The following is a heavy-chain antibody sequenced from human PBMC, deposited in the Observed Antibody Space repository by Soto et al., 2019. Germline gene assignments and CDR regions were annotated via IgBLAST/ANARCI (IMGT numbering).Heavy chain of an antibody. CDR2: IIPIFGTA. D-gene: IGHD5-12*01. CDR3: ARAPVEMATIRAFDI. J-gene: IGHJ3*02. V-gene: IGHV1-69*13. Sequence: SVKVSCKASGYTFTSYYMHWVRQAPGQGLEWMGIIIPIFGTANYAQKFQGRVTITADESTSTAYMELSSLRSEDTAVYYCARAPVEMATIRAFDIWGQGTMVTVSS. CDR1: GYTFTSYY.